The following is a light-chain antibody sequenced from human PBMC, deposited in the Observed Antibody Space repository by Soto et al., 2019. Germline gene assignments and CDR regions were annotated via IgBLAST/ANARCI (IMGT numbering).Light chain of an antibody. CDR2: GAS. J-gene: IGKJ1*01. V-gene: IGKV3-20*01. CDR1: QSVSSY. Sequence: EVVLTQSPGTLSLSPGERATLSCRASQSVSSYLVWYQQKPGQAPRLLIYGASSRASGIPDRFSGSGSGTDFTLTINRLGPEDSAVYYCQQHDSSPWMFGQGTKVEIK. CDR3: QQHDSSPWM.